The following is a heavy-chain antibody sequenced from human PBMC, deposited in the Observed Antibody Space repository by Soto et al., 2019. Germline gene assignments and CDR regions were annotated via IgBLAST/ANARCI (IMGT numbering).Heavy chain of an antibody. D-gene: IGHD3-3*01. Sequence: GESLKISCAASGFTFSSYGMHWVRQAPGKGLEWVAVIWYDGSNKYYADSVKGRFTISRDNSKNTLYLQMNSLRAEDTAVYYCARGGNFWSGSYYYYYYGMDVWGQGTTVTVSS. V-gene: IGHV3-33*01. CDR2: IWYDGSNK. J-gene: IGHJ6*02. CDR1: GFTFSSYG. CDR3: ARGGNFWSGSYYYYYYGMDV.